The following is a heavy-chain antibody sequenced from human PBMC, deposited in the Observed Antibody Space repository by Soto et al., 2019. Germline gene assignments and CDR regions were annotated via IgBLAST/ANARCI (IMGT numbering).Heavy chain of an antibody. CDR1: GGSISSGDYY. V-gene: IGHV4-30-4*01. CDR3: ARDAQWLDPPPNYNYGMDV. Sequence: PSETLSLTCTVSGGSISSGDYYWSWIRQPPGKGLEWIGYIYYSESTYYNPSLKSRVTISVDTSKNQFSLKLCSVTAADTAVYYCARDAQWLDPPPNYNYGMDVWGQGTPVTVSS. CDR2: IYYSEST. J-gene: IGHJ6*02. D-gene: IGHD6-19*01.